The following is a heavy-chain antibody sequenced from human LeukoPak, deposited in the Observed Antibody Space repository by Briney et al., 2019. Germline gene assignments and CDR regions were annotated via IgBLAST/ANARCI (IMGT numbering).Heavy chain of an antibody. J-gene: IGHJ5*02. D-gene: IGHD2-2*01. CDR1: GFTFTSSA. Sequence: SVRVSCKASGFTFTSSAVQRVRQARGQGLEWIGWIVVVSGNTNYAQKFQERVTITRDMSTSTAYMELSSLRSEDTAAYYCAAVYCSSTSCFEECWFDPWGQGTLVTVSS. CDR2: IVVVSGNT. V-gene: IGHV1-58*01. CDR3: AAVYCSSTSCFEECWFDP.